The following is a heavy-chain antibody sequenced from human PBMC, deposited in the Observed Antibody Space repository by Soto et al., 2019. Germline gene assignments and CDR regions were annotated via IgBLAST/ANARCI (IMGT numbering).Heavy chain of an antibody. CDR1: GSTFSNYI. J-gene: IGHJ6*02. V-gene: IGHV3-30-3*01. CDR2: ISYDGSNK. D-gene: IGHD2-15*01. Sequence: QLQLVESGGGVVQPGRSLRLSCAASGSTFSNYIMHWVRQAPGKGLEWVAFISYDGSNKDYADSVEGRFTISRDNSKSTLYLQLSSLRPEDTAVYYCAGGDNYYAWGVWGQGNTVTVSS. CDR3: AGGDNYYAWGV.